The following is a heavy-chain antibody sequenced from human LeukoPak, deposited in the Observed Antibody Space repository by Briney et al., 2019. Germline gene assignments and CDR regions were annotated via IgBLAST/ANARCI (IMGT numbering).Heavy chain of an antibody. Sequence: SETLSLTCTVCGGSISSYYWSWIRQPPGKGLEWIGYIYYSGSTNYNPSLKSRVTISVDTSKNQFSLKLSSVTAADTAVYYCARVVHDYYDSSGYPPSFDYWGQGTLVTVSS. CDR1: GGSISSYY. D-gene: IGHD3-22*01. CDR2: IYYSGST. CDR3: ARVVHDYYDSSGYPPSFDY. J-gene: IGHJ4*02. V-gene: IGHV4-59*01.